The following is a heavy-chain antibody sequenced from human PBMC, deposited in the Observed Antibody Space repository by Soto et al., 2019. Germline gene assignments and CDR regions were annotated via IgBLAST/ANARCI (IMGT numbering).Heavy chain of an antibody. D-gene: IGHD2-21*01. V-gene: IGHV4-39*01. J-gene: IGHJ6*02. Sequence: PSETLSLTCTVSGGSISSSSYYWGWIRQPPGKGLEWIGSIYYSGSTYYNPSLKSRVTISVDTSKNQFSLKLSSVTAADTAVYYCARHTGEVDYYYYGMDVWGQGTTVTVSS. CDR2: IYYSGST. CDR3: ARHTGEVDYYYYGMDV. CDR1: GGSISSSSYY.